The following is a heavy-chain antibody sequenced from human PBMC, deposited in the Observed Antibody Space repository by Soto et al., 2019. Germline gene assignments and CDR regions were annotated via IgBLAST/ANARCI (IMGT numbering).Heavy chain of an antibody. CDR1: GVTFSDYD. J-gene: IGHJ6*02. CDR3: ARDARSCSSTRCYRAHFYYGMDV. CDR2: IRGTSSYT. Sequence: QVQLVESGGGLGKPGGSLRLSCAGSGVTFSDYDMSRIRQAPGKWLEWVSYIRGTSSYTNYADSVKGRFTISRDNAKNSLYLQMTNLTAEDTAVYLCARDARSCSSTRCYRAHFYYGMDVWGQGTTVTVSS. V-gene: IGHV3-11*06. D-gene: IGHD2-2*01.